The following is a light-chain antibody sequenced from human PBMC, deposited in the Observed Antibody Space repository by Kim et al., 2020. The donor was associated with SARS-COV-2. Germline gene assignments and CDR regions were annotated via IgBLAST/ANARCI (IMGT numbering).Light chain of an antibody. CDR2: EVT. CDR3: SSYGGSNNFVL. CDR1: SSDLGGHNY. Sequence: QSALTQPPSASGSPGQSVTISCTGTSSDLGGHNYVSWYQQHPGKAPKLMIYEVTKRPSGVPDRFSGSKSGNTASLTVSGLQAEDEADYYCSSYGGSNNFVLFGGGTKLTVL. J-gene: IGLJ2*01. V-gene: IGLV2-8*01.